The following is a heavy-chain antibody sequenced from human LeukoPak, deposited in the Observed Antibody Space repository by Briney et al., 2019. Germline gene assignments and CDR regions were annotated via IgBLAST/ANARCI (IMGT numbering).Heavy chain of an antibody. J-gene: IGHJ3*02. D-gene: IGHD1-26*01. Sequence: SETLSLTCTVSGGSISSYYWSWIRQPPGKGLEWIEYIYYSGSTNYNPSLKRRVTISVDTSKNQFSLKLSSVTAADTAVYYCARLGDGLVGDYHDAFDIWGQGTMVTVSS. CDR1: GGSISSYY. CDR2: IYYSGST. CDR3: ARLGDGLVGDYHDAFDI. V-gene: IGHV4-59*08.